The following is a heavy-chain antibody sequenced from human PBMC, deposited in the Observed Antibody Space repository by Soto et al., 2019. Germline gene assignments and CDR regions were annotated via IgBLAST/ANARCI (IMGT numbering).Heavy chain of an antibody. D-gene: IGHD6-13*01. CDR3: ASGGWGSSWYEGGSRIDY. V-gene: IGHV3-66*01. J-gene: IGHJ4*02. CDR1: GFTVSTKY. Sequence: GGSLRLSCAASGFTVSTKYMSWVRQAPGKGLEWVSVIYSGGSTFYADSVRGRFTISRDNSKNSLYLQMNSLRAEDTAVYYCASGGWGSSWYEGGSRIDYWGQGTLVTVSS. CDR2: IYSGGST.